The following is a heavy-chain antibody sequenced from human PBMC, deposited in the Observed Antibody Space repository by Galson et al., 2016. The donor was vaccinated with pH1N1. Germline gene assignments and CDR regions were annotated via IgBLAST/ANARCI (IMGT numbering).Heavy chain of an antibody. CDR3: VREYCSGGACFPFFDF. D-gene: IGHD2-15*01. V-gene: IGHV3-7*01. CDR2: IKEDGSER. Sequence: LRLSCAASGFSFSTYWMNWVRQAPGKGLEWVANIKEDGSERFYVDSVRGRFTVSRDNVDNVLYLQMNSLRPEDTAVYYCVREYCSGGACFPFFDFRGQGTLVTVSS. J-gene: IGHJ4*02. CDR1: GFSFSTYW.